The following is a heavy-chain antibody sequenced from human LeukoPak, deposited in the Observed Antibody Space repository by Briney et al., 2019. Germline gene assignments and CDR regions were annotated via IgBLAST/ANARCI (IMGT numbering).Heavy chain of an antibody. J-gene: IGHJ1*01. V-gene: IGHV1-2*02. CDR2: INPNSGGT. D-gene: IGHD3-3*01. Sequence: ASVKVSCKASGYTFTGYYMHWVRQAPGQGLEWMGWINPNSGGTNYAQKFQGRVTMTRDTSISTAYMELSRLRSDDTAVYYCAKDRRLRFLEWSPIGYFQHWGQGTLVAVSS. CDR1: GYTFTGYY. CDR3: AKDRRLRFLEWSPIGYFQH.